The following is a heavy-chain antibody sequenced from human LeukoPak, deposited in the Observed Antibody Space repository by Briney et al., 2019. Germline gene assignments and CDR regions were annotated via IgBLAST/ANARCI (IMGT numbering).Heavy chain of an antibody. D-gene: IGHD2-15*01. V-gene: IGHV1-18*01. Sequence: ASVKVSCKASGYTFTSYGISWVRQAPGQGLEWMGWISAYNGNTNYAQKLQGRVTMTTDTSTSTAYMELRSLRSDDTAVYHCARDPVYCSGGSCTGDYWGQGTLVTVSS. CDR1: GYTFTSYG. J-gene: IGHJ4*02. CDR3: ARDPVYCSGGSCTGDY. CDR2: ISAYNGNT.